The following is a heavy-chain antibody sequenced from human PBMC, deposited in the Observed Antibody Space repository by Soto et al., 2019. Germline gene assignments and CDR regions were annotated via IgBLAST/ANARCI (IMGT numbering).Heavy chain of an antibody. Sequence: SVKVSCKASGFTFTSSAMQWVRQARGQRLEWIGWIVVGSGNTNYAQKFQERVTITRDMSTSTAYMELSSLRSEDTAVYYCAAGSSPVYYYYGMDVWGQGTTVTVSS. CDR3: AAGSSPVYYYYGMDV. V-gene: IGHV1-58*02. CDR2: IVVGSGNT. CDR1: GFTFTSSA. J-gene: IGHJ6*02.